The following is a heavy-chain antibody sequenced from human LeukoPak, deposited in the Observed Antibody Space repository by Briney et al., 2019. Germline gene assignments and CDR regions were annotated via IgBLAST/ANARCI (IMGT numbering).Heavy chain of an antibody. V-gene: IGHV3-23*01. J-gene: IGHJ3*02. CDR3: AKDITMIVVVIPTYDAFDI. D-gene: IGHD3-22*01. CDR2: ISGSGGST. Sequence: GGSLRLSCAASGFTFSSYAMSWVRQAPGKGLEWVSAISGSGGSTYYADSVKGRFTISRDNSKNTLYLQMNSLRAEDTAVYHCAKDITMIVVVIPTYDAFDIWGQGTMVTVSS. CDR1: GFTFSSYA.